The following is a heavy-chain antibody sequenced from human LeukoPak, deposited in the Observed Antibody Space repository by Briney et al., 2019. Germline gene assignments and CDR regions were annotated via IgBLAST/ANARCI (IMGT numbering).Heavy chain of an antibody. CDR3: ARGTGWPQFDY. CDR1: GDSVSRDSIA. D-gene: IGHD6-19*01. Sequence: SQTLSLTCAISGDSVSRDSIAWNWIRQSPSRGLEWLGRTYYKSAWYNDYAVSVKGRITINSDTSKNQFSLQLNSVTPEDTAVYYCARGTGWPQFDYWGQGTLVTVSP. V-gene: IGHV6-1*01. CDR2: TYYKSAWYN. J-gene: IGHJ4*02.